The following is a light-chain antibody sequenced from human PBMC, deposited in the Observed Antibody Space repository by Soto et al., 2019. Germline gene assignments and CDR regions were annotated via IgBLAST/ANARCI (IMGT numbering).Light chain of an antibody. CDR3: GTWDNSLSAMV. V-gene: IGLV1-51*02. CDR1: SSNIGNNY. Sequence: QSVLTQPPSVSAAPGQKVTISCSGSSSNIGNNYVSWYQQLPGTAPKLLIYENNKRPSGIPDRFSGSKSGTSATLGITGLQTGDEADYYCGTWDNSLSAMVFGGGTKVTVL. J-gene: IGLJ2*01. CDR2: ENN.